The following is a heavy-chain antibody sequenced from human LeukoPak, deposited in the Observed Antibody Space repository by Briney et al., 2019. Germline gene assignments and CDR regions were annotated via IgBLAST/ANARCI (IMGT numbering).Heavy chain of an antibody. V-gene: IGHV1-2*02. CDR3: ARANVLTGYSILDH. J-gene: IGHJ4*02. Sequence: GASVKVSCKASGYTFTGYYIHWVRQAPGQGLEWMGWINPNSDDTSFSQRFQGRVTMTRDTSISTAYMELRRLSSDDTAVYYCARANVLTGYSILDHWGQGTLVTVSS. D-gene: IGHD3-9*01. CDR2: INPNSDDT. CDR1: GYTFTGYY.